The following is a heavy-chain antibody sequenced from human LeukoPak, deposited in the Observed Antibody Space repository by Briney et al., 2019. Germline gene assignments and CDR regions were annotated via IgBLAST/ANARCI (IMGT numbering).Heavy chain of an antibody. Sequence: PGGSLRLSCAASGFTFSSYWMHWVRQAPGKGLEWVAIMDKYGSDIFYVESVKGRFIISRANARNSLYLQMNNLRAEDTAVYYCARPRGCGSARCNNFDYWGQGTLVTVSS. CDR2: MDKYGSDI. V-gene: IGHV3-7*01. D-gene: IGHD2-2*01. CDR3: ARPRGCGSARCNNFDY. J-gene: IGHJ4*02. CDR1: GFTFSSYW.